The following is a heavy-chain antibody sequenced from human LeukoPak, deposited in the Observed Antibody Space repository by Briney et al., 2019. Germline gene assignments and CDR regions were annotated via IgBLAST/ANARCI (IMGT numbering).Heavy chain of an antibody. CDR2: ISSSSSYI. J-gene: IGHJ4*02. Sequence: PGGSLRLSCAASGFTFSDYRMNWVRQAPGKGLEWVSSISSSSSYIYYADSVKGRFTISRDNAENSLYLQMNSLRAEDTAVYYCASGLRSDYWGQGTLVTVSS. D-gene: IGHD4-17*01. CDR1: GFTFSDYR. V-gene: IGHV3-21*01. CDR3: ASGLRSDY.